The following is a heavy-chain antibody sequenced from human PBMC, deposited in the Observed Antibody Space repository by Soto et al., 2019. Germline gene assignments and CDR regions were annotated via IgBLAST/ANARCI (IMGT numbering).Heavy chain of an antibody. CDR1: GGSISNNY. CDR3: ARAPRESIAAAGTVRYYGMDV. D-gene: IGHD6-13*01. J-gene: IGHJ6*02. CDR2: INHSGST. V-gene: IGHV4-34*01. Sequence: SETLSLTCTVSGGSISNNYWSWIRQPPGKGLEWIGEINHSGSTNYNPSLKSRVTISVDTSKNQFSLKLSSVTAADTAVYYCARAPRESIAAAGTVRYYGMDVWGQGTTVTVSS.